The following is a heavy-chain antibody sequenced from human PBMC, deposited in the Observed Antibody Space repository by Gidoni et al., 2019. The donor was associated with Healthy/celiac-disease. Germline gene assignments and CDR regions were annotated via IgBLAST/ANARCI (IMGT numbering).Heavy chain of an antibody. CDR3: ATNYGGNHYAMDV. V-gene: IGHV1-69*01. CDR2: IIPFFGTP. Sequence: QVQLVQSGAVVKQPGSSVQVSCKASGGTFNSYALSWVRQASGQGFEWMGGIIPFFGTPNYAQRFQGRVRITADEPTGTAYMELSSLRPEDTAVYYCATNYGGNHYAMDVWGQGTTVSVS. D-gene: IGHD3-16*01. J-gene: IGHJ6*02. CDR1: GGTFNSYA.